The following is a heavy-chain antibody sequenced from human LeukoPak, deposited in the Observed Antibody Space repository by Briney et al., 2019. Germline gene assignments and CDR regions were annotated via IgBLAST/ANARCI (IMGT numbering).Heavy chain of an antibody. CDR3: AGGAVAGTYYYYGMDV. V-gene: IGHV3-30*02. CDR2: IRYDGSNK. CDR1: GFTFSTYG. J-gene: IGHJ6*02. D-gene: IGHD6-19*01. Sequence: GGSLRLSCAASGFTFSTYGMHWVRQAPGKGLEWVAFIRYDGSNKYYADSVKGRFTISRDNAKNSLYPQMNSLRAEDTALYYCAGGAVAGTYYYYGMDVWGQGTTVTVSS.